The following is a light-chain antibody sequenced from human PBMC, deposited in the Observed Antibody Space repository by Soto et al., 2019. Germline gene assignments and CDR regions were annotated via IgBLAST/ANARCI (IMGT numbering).Light chain of an antibody. CDR1: QSINNW. CDR2: DGF. Sequence: DIQMTQSPYTLSASVGDIVTITCRARQSINNWLAWYQQKPGKAPKLLIYDGFSLESGVPLRFSGSGFGTEFTLTISSLQPDDSATYYCQQYKRYSLTCGGGPKVEIK. J-gene: IGKJ4*02. CDR3: QQYKRYSLT. V-gene: IGKV1-5*01.